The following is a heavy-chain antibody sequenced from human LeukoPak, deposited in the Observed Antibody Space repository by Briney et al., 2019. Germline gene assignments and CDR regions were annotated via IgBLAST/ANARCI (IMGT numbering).Heavy chain of an antibody. Sequence: RGSLRLSCAASGFTFSTYWMHWVRQAPGKGLVWVSRNKSDGSTNYADSVKGRFTISRDNANNTLSLQMNSLRPEDTGVYYCARAPSEIGGYYPEYFRHWGQGTLVTVSS. CDR1: GFTFSTYW. V-gene: IGHV3-74*01. CDR2: NKSDGST. J-gene: IGHJ1*01. CDR3: ARAPSEIGGYYPEYFRH. D-gene: IGHD3-22*01.